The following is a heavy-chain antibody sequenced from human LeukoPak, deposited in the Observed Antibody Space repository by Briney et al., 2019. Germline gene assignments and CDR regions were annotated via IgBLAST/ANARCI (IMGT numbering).Heavy chain of an antibody. CDR2: INHSGST. J-gene: IGHJ4*02. V-gene: IGHV4-34*01. CDR1: GGSFSGYY. Sequence: SETLSLTCAVYGGSFSGYYWSWIRQPPGKGLEWIGEINHSGSTNYNPSLKSRVTISVDASKNQFSRKLSSVTAADTAVYYCARHPLRGAENYFDYWGQGTLVTVSS. D-gene: IGHD4-17*01. CDR3: ARHPLRGAENYFDY.